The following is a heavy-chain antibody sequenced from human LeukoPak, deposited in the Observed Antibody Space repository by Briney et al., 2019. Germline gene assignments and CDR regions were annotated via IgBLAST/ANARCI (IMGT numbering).Heavy chain of an antibody. CDR1: GGSFSGYY. Sequence: SETLSLTCAVYGGSFSGYYWSWIRQPPGKGLEWIGEINHSGSTNYNPSLKSRVTISVDTSKNQFSLKLSSVTAADTAVYYCARDYYYGSGSYKWRYYYYYMDVWGKGTTVTVSS. CDR2: INHSGST. D-gene: IGHD3-10*01. CDR3: ARDYYYGSGSYKWRYYYYYMDV. V-gene: IGHV4-34*01. J-gene: IGHJ6*03.